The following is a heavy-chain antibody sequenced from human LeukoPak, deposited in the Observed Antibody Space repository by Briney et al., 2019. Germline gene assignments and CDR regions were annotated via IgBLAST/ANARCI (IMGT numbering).Heavy chain of an antibody. CDR1: GFTFSSYW. J-gene: IGHJ4*02. D-gene: IGHD5-18*01. Sequence: GGSLRLSCAASGFTFSSYWMSWVRQAPGKGLEWVANIKKDGSEKYYVDSVKGRFTISRDNAKPSLYLHMNSLRAEDTAVYYCARDLSGVTGYTYGRGIDYWGQGTLVTVSS. CDR3: ARDLSGVTGYTYGRGIDY. CDR2: IKKDGSEK. V-gene: IGHV3-7*01.